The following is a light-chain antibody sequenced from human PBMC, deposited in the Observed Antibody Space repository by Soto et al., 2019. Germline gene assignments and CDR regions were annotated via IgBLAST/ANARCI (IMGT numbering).Light chain of an antibody. CDR1: QSVSSSY. Sequence: EIVLTQSPGTLSLSPGERATLSCRASQSVSSSYLAWYQQKPGQAPRLLIYGASSRATGIPDRFSGSGSGTDFTLTISRLEPEDFVVYYCQQYGSLFGQGTK. J-gene: IGKJ1*01. CDR3: QQYGSL. V-gene: IGKV3-20*01. CDR2: GAS.